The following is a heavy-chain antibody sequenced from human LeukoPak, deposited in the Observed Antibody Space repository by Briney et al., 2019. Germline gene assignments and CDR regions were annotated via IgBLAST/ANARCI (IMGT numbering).Heavy chain of an antibody. CDR3: ARAQLLGRYWFDP. V-gene: IGHV1-8*01. J-gene: IGHJ5*02. CDR2: MNPNSGNT. Sequence: ASVKVSCKASGYTFTSYDINWVRQATGQGLEWMGWMNPNSGNTGYAQKFQGRVTMTRNTSISTAYMELSSLRSEDTAVCYCARAQLLGRYWFDPWGQGTLVTVSS. CDR1: GYTFTSYD. D-gene: IGHD2-2*01.